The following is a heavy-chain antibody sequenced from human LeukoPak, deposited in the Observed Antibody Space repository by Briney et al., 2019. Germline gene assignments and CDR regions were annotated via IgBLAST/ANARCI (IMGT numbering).Heavy chain of an antibody. Sequence: GESLKISCKGSGYSFTNYWIGWVRQMPGKGPEWMGIIYPGDSDTRYSPSFQGQVTISADKSISTAYLQWSSLKASDTAMYYCARRRAAGYSSSSYGMDVWGQGTTVTVSS. CDR3: ARRRAAGYSSSSYGMDV. V-gene: IGHV5-51*01. J-gene: IGHJ6*02. CDR2: IYPGDSDT. CDR1: GYSFTNYW. D-gene: IGHD6-13*01.